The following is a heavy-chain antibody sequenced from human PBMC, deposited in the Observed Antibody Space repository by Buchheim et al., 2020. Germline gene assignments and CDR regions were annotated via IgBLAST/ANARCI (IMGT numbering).Heavy chain of an antibody. CDR2: IRQAGGEK. CDR1: GFTFSRYW. V-gene: IGHV3-7*01. Sequence: EVQLVESGGGLVQPGGSLRLSCADSGFTFSRYWMSWVRQAPGKGLEWVANIRQAGGEKYYVDSVKGRFTIFRDNAKSTLALQMNSLRAEDTAVYYCVRAIAAAAGSWGQGTL. J-gene: IGHJ5*02. D-gene: IGHD6-13*01. CDR3: VRAIAAAAGS.